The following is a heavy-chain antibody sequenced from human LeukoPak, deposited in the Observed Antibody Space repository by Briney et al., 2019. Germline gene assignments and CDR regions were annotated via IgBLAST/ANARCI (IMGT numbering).Heavy chain of an antibody. CDR2: ISYDGSNK. V-gene: IGHV3-30-3*01. CDR3: ARDRVPYGSGSYYYYYGMDV. Sequence: QAGGSLRLSCAASGFTFSSYAMHWVRQAPGKGLEWVAVISYDGSNKYYADSVKGRFTISRDNSKNTLYLQMNSLRAEDTAVYYCARDRVPYGSGSYYYYYGMDVWGQGTTVTVSS. D-gene: IGHD3-10*01. CDR1: GFTFSSYA. J-gene: IGHJ6*02.